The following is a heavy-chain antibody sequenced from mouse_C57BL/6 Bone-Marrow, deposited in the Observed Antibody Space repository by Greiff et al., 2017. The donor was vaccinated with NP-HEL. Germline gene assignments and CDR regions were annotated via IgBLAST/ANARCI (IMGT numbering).Heavy chain of an antibody. CDR3: AREGYYGSSYLYYAMDY. D-gene: IGHD1-1*01. V-gene: IGHV3-5*01. CDR2: IYYSGNL. Sequence: EVKLMESGPGLVKPSQTVFLTCTVTGISITTGNYRWSWIRQFPGNKLEWIGYIYYSGNLTYNPSLPSRTTITRDTPKNQFFLEMNSLTAEDTATYYCAREGYYGSSYLYYAMDYWGQGTSVTVSS. J-gene: IGHJ4*01. CDR1: GISITTGNYR.